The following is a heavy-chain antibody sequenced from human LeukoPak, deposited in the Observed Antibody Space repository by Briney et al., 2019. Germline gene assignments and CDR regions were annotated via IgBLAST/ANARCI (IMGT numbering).Heavy chain of an antibody. Sequence: GGSLRLSCAASGFTFSDSWMSWVRQAPGKGLEWVANMNQDGSEKDYVDSVKGRFTISRDNARNSLYLQMSSLRAEDTAVYYCGPYPPGVAGDFWGRGTIVTVS. CDR2: MNQDGSEK. J-gene: IGHJ6*02. CDR3: GPYPPGVAGDF. V-gene: IGHV3-7*01. D-gene: IGHD2-15*01. CDR1: GFTFSDSW.